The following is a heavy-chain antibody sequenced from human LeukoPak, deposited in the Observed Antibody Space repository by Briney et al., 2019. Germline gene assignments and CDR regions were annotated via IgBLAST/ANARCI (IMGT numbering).Heavy chain of an antibody. D-gene: IGHD3-10*01. Sequence: SETLSLTCTVSGGSISSYYWSWIRQPAGKGLEWIGRIYTSGSTNYNPSLKSRVTISVDTSKNQFSLKLSSVTAADTAVYYCVRGGYYGSGNDFRFDPWGQGTLVTVSS. V-gene: IGHV4-4*07. CDR2: IYTSGST. CDR3: VRGGYYGSGNDFRFDP. CDR1: GGSISSYY. J-gene: IGHJ5*02.